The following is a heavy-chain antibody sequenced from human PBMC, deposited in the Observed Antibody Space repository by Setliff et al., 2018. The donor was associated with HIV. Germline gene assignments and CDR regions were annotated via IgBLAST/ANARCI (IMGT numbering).Heavy chain of an antibody. J-gene: IGHJ3*02. CDR1: TISTLSVSLNY. D-gene: IGHD3-10*01. Sequence: PGGSLRLSCAASTISTLSVSLNYMSWVRQAPGKGLEYVSIIYGDDSTYYADSVKGRFTISRDNSKNTLYLQMNSLRAEDTAVYYCAKDFFGGSGALDAFDIWGQGTMVTVSS. CDR2: IYGDDST. CDR3: AKDFFGGSGALDAFDI. V-gene: IGHV3-53*01.